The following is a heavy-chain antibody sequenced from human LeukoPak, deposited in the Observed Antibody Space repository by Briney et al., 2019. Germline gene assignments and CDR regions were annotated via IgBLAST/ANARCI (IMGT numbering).Heavy chain of an antibody. CDR2: MNPNSGNT. CDR3: ARHLWFGELLSYWFDP. Sequence: ASVKVPCKVSGYTFTDYYMHWVQQAPGKGLEWMGWMNPNSGNTGYAQKFQGRVTMTRNTSISTAYMELSSLRSEDTAVYYCARHLWFGELLSYWFDPWGQGTLVTVSS. V-gene: IGHV1-8*02. J-gene: IGHJ5*02. CDR1: GYTFTDYY. D-gene: IGHD3-10*01.